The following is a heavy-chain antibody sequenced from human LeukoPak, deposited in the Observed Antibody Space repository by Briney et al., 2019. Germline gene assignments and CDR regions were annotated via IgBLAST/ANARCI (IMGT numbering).Heavy chain of an antibody. J-gene: IGHJ4*02. V-gene: IGHV3-23*01. CDR1: GFTLSSNA. CDR3: AKDVTLTDAPRYFDY. CDR2: ISGSGGGT. D-gene: IGHD1-20*01. Sequence: GGSLRLSCAASGFTLSSNAMSWVRQAPGKGLEWVSAISGSGGGTYYADSVKGRFTISRDNSKNTLYLQMNSLRAEDTAVYYCAKDVTLTDAPRYFDYWGQGTPVTVSS.